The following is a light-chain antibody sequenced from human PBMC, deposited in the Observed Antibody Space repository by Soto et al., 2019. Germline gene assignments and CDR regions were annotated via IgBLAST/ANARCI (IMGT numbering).Light chain of an antibody. J-gene: IGKJ4*01. V-gene: IGKV3-15*01. Sequence: EIVMTQSPATLSVSPGERATLSCRASQSISSNLAWYQQKPGQAPRLLIYGASTGATGIPARFSGSGSGTEFTLTISSLQSEDFAVYSCQQYNNWPALTFGGGTKVEIK. CDR2: GAS. CDR3: QQYNNWPALT. CDR1: QSISSN.